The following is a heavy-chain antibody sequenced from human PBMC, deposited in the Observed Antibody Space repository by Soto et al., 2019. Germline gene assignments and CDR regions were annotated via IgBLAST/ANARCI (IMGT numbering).Heavy chain of an antibody. CDR2: IDVNT. V-gene: IGHV1-18*04. CDR3: ARESMSYDYSNLRY. D-gene: IGHD4-4*01. J-gene: IGHJ4*02. CDR1: GYTFTSYG. Sequence: QVQRVQSGAEVKHPGASVKVSYKGSGYTFTSYGISWVRQAPGQGLEWMGWIDVNTNYAQKFQGRVTMTTDTSTSTAYLELRSLRSDDTAVYYCARESMSYDYSNLRYWGQGTQVTVSS.